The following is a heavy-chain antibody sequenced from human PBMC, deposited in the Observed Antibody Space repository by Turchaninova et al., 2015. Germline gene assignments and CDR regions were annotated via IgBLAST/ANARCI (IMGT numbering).Heavy chain of an antibody. D-gene: IGHD3-10*01. V-gene: IGHV5-51*01. Sequence: EVPLVQSGAEVKKPGESLTISCKGSAYSFSLNCLGWVRQMPGKGLEWMGIIYPGDSDTRYSPSFQGQVTISADKSISTAYLQWSSLKGSDTAMYYCARPSGSYVDSWGQGTLVTVSS. J-gene: IGHJ5*01. CDR2: IYPGDSDT. CDR3: ARPSGSYVDS. CDR1: AYSFSLNC.